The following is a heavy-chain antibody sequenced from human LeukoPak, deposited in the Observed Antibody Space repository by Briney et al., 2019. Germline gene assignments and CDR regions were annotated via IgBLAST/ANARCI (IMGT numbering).Heavy chain of an antibody. J-gene: IGHJ6*02. CDR3: ARGPILGYCSGGSCYSYYYGMDV. CDR2: IYHSGST. D-gene: IGHD2-15*01. Sequence: SETLSLTCAASGGSISSGGYSWSWIRQPPGKGLEWIGYIYHSGSTYYNPSLKSRVTISVDTSKNQFSLKLSSVTAADTAVYYCARGPILGYCSGGSCYSYYYGMDVWGQGTTVTVSS. CDR1: GGSISSGGYS. V-gene: IGHV4-30-2*01.